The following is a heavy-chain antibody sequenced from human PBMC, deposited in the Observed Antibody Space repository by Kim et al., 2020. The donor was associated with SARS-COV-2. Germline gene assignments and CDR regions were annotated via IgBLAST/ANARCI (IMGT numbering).Heavy chain of an antibody. Sequence: ASVKVSCKVSGYTLTELSMHWVRQAPGKGLEWMGGFDPEDGETIYAQKFQGRVTMTEDTSTDTAYMELSSLRSEDTAVYYCATGYYYDSSGYYLRVFDYWGQGTLVTVSS. CDR3: ATGYYYDSSGYYLRVFDY. J-gene: IGHJ4*02. V-gene: IGHV1-24*01. CDR1: GYTLTELS. CDR2: FDPEDGET. D-gene: IGHD3-22*01.